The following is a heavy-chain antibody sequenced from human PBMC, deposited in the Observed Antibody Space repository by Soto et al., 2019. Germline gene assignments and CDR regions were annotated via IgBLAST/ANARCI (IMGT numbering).Heavy chain of an antibody. J-gene: IGHJ5*02. CDR3: ARGFDPFRWFDP. CDR2: INHSGST. Sequence: QVQLQQWGAGLLKTSETLSLTCAVYGGSFSGYYWSWIRQPPGKGLEWIGEINHSGSTNYNPSLKSRVTISVDTSKNQFSLKLSSVTAADTAVYYCARGFDPFRWFDPWGQGTLVTVSS. V-gene: IGHV4-34*01. CDR1: GGSFSGYY.